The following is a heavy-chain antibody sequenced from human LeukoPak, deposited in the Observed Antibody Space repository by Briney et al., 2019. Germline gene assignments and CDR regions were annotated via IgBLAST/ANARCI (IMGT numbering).Heavy chain of an antibody. D-gene: IGHD1-1*01. Sequence: GGSLRLSCAASGFTFSSYWMHWVRQDPGKGLVWVSRIRSDGSTTSYADSVKGRFTISRDNAQNTLYLQMNNLTAEDTAVYYCAGGLAATAYWGQGTLVTVSS. CDR1: GFTFSSYW. CDR2: IRSDGSTT. J-gene: IGHJ4*02. V-gene: IGHV3-74*01. CDR3: AGGLAATAY.